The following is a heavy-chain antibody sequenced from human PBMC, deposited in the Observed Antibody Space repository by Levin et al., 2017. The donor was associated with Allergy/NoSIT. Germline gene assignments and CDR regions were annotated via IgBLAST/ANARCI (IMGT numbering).Heavy chain of an antibody. J-gene: IGHJ3*02. CDR1: GFTFSSYW. D-gene: IGHD3-22*01. V-gene: IGHV3-74*01. Sequence: GESLKISCAASGFTFSSYWMHWVRQAPGKGLVWVSRINSDGSSTSYADSVKGRFTISRDNAKNTLYLQMNSLRAEDTAVYYCAREYPDYYDSSGYPDAFDIWGQGTMVTVSS. CDR3: AREYPDYYDSSGYPDAFDI. CDR2: INSDGSST.